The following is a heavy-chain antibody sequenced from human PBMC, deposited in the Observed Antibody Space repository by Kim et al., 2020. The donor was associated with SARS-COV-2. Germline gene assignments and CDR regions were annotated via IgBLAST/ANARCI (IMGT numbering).Heavy chain of an antibody. V-gene: IGHV3-20*01. CDR1: GFTFDDYG. D-gene: IGHD6-6*01. J-gene: IGHJ4*02. CDR2: INWNGGST. Sequence: GGSLRLSCAASGFTFDDYGMSWVRQAPGKGLEWVSGINWNGGSTGYADFVKGRFTISRDNAKNSLYLQMNSLRAEDTALYHCARGTVATPFDYWGRGTLVTVSS. CDR3: ARGTVATPFDY.